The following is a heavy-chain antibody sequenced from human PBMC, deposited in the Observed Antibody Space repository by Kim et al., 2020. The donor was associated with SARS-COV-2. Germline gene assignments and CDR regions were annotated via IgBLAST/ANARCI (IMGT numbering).Heavy chain of an antibody. J-gene: IGHJ5*02. V-gene: IGHV5-51*01. CDR1: GYSFTSYW. CDR3: ARHPYSSGWYSRWFDP. D-gene: IGHD6-19*01. CDR2: IYPGDSDT. Sequence: GESLKISCKGSGYSFTSYWIGWVRQMPGKGLEWMGIIYPGDSDTRYSPSFQGQVTISADKSISTAYLQWSSLKASDTAMYYCARHPYSSGWYSRWFDPWGQGTLVTVSS.